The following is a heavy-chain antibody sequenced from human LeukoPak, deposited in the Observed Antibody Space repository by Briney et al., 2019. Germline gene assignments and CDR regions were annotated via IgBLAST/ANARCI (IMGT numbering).Heavy chain of an antibody. Sequence: SVKVSCKASGGTFSSYAISWVRQAPGQGLEWMGGIIPIFGTANYAQKFQGRVTITADESTSIAYMELSSLRSEDTAVYYCARDRRRYDYYYYYMDVWGKGTTVTVSS. D-gene: IGHD1-14*01. V-gene: IGHV1-69*01. CDR3: ARDRRRYDYYYYYMDV. CDR2: IIPIFGTA. J-gene: IGHJ6*03. CDR1: GGTFSSYA.